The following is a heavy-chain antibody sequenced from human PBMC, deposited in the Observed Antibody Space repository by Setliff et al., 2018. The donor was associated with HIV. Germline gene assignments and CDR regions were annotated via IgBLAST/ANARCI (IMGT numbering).Heavy chain of an antibody. V-gene: IGHV1-69*05. CDR2: IIPIFGTA. Sequence: SVKVSCKASGGTFSSYAISWVRQAPGQGLEWMGGIIPIFGTANYAQKFQGRVTITTDESTSTLYMELSSLRSEDTAVYYCARDATYDYVWGTSSLVLDYWGQGTLVTVSS. CDR3: ARDATYDYVWGTSSLVLDY. D-gene: IGHD3-16*01. CDR1: GGTFSSYA. J-gene: IGHJ4*02.